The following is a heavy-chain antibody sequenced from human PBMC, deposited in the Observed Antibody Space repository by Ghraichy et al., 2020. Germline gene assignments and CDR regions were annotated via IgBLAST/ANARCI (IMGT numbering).Heavy chain of an antibody. CDR3: ARETYYYDSSGYYPY. CDR2: IKQDGSEK. CDR1: GFTFSSYW. D-gene: IGHD3-22*01. Sequence: GGSLRLSCAASGFTFSSYWMSWVRQAPGKGLEWVANIKQDGSEKYYVDSVKGRFTISRDNAKNSLYLQMNSLRAEDTAVYYCARETYYYDSSGYYPYWGQGTLVTVSS. V-gene: IGHV3-7*01. J-gene: IGHJ4*02.